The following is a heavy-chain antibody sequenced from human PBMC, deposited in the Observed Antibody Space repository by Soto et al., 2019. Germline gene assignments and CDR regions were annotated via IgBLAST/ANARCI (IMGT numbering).Heavy chain of an antibody. CDR2: IIPILGIA. D-gene: IGHD5-12*01. Sequence: SVKVSCKASGGTFSSYTISWVRQAPGQGLEWMGRIIPILGIANYAQKFQGRVTITADKSTSTAYMELSSLRSEDTAVYYCARADIVAPSYHYYHMDVWGKGTTVTVSS. CDR3: ARADIVAPSYHYYHMDV. CDR1: GGTFSSYT. J-gene: IGHJ6*03. V-gene: IGHV1-69*02.